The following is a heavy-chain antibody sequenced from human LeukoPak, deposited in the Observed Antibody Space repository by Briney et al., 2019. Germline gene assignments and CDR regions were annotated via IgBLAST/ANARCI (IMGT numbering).Heavy chain of an antibody. V-gene: IGHV3-23*01. J-gene: IGHJ5*02. CDR3: ARALAVAGTGGFDP. Sequence: GGSLRLSCAASGFTFSSYAMSWVRQAPGKGLEWVSAISGSGDSTYYGDSVKGRFTISRDNSKKTLYLQMDSLRAEDTAVYYCARALAVAGTGGFDPWGQGTLVTVSS. CDR2: ISGSGDST. CDR1: GFTFSSYA. D-gene: IGHD6-19*01.